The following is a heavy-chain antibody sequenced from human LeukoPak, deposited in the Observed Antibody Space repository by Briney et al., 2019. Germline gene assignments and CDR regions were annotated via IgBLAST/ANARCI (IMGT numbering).Heavy chain of an antibody. J-gene: IGHJ4*02. CDR2: ISGSGGST. CDR1: GFTFSSYA. Sequence: PGGSLRLSCAASGFTFSSYAMSWVRQAPGKGLEWVSAISGSGGSTYYADSVKGRFTISRDNSKNTLYLQMNSLRAEDTAVYYCAKTRLHSSGYYYQIYYFDYWGQGTLVTVSS. V-gene: IGHV3-23*01. CDR3: AKTRLHSSGYYYQIYYFDY. D-gene: IGHD3-22*01.